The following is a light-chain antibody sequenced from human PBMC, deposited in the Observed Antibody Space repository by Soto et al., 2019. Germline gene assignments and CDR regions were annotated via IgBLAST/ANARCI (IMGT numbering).Light chain of an antibody. CDR2: DAS. CDR1: QSVSSY. V-gene: IGKV3-11*01. CDR3: QQRSNWPLT. J-gene: IGKJ4*01. Sequence: EIVLTQSPATLSLSPVERATLSCRASQSVSSYLAWYQQKPGQAPRLLIYDASNRATGIPARFSGSGSGTDFTLTISSLEPEDFAVYYCQQRSNWPLTFGGGTKVVIK.